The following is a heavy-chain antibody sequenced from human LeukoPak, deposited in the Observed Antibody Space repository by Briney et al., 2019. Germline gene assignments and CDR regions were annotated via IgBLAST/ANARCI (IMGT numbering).Heavy chain of an antibody. J-gene: IGHJ4*02. Sequence: SETLSLTCTVSGGSISSYYLSWIRQPPGKGLEWIGYIYTSGSTNYNPSLKSRVTISVDTSKNQFSLKLSSVTAADTAVYYCARRNSSWYQFDYWGQGTLVTVSS. CDR1: GGSISSYY. CDR2: IYTSGST. V-gene: IGHV4-4*09. D-gene: IGHD6-13*01. CDR3: ARRNSSWYQFDY.